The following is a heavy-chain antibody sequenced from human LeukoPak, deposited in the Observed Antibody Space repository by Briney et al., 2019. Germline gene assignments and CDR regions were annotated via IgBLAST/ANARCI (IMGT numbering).Heavy chain of an antibody. CDR2: IIPIFGSA. V-gene: IGHV1-69*13. CDR3: ATATMVRDVHFDY. D-gene: IGHD3-10*01. Sequence: SVKVSCKASGGTFSSYTITWVRQAPGQGLEWMGGIIPIFGSANYAQKFQGRVTITADESTSTAYMELSSLRSEDTAVYYCATATMVRDVHFDYCGQGTLVTVSS. J-gene: IGHJ4*02. CDR1: GGTFSSYT.